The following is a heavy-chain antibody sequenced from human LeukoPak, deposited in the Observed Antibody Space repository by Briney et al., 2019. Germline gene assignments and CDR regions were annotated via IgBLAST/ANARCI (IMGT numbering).Heavy chain of an antibody. CDR2: IYYSGST. J-gene: IGHJ4*02. Sequence: SETLSLTCTISGGSISSYYWSWIRQPPGKGLEWIGYIYYSGSTKYNPSLKSRVTISVDTSKNQFSLKLSSVTAADTAVYYCARHLPKWGWDYWGQGTLVTVSS. D-gene: IGHD1-26*01. CDR3: ARHLPKWGWDY. V-gene: IGHV4-59*08. CDR1: GGSISSYY.